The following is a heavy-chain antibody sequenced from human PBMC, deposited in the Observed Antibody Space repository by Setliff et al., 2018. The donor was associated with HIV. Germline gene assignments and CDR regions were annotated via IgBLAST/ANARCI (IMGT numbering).Heavy chain of an antibody. J-gene: IGHJ4*02. V-gene: IGHV4-59*12. CDR1: GGSISSYY. CDR2: IYYSGST. CDR3: ARPRGNDYAGSGFDN. Sequence: SETLSLTCTVSGGSISSYYWSWIRQPPGKGLEWIGYIYYSGSTNYNPSLKSRVTISVDTSKNQFSLKASDSAMYYCARPRGNDYAGSGFDNWGQGTLVTVSS. D-gene: IGHD2-2*01.